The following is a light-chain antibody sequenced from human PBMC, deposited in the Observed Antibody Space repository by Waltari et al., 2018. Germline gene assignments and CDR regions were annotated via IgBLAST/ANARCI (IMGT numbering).Light chain of an antibody. Sequence: SYELTQPPPVSVSPGKTARRNCSGDALPKRYAHWYKHKPGQAPVMVIYKGSERPSGMPERFSGSSSGTTVTLTITGVQAEDEADYHCQSTDTSDSVVFGGGTKLTVL. CDR1: ALPKRY. J-gene: IGLJ2*01. CDR2: KGS. V-gene: IGLV3-25*03. CDR3: QSTDTSDSVV.